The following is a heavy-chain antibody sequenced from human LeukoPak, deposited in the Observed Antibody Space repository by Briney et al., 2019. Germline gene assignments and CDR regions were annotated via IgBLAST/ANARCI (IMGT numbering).Heavy chain of an antibody. V-gene: IGHV3-74*01. CDR3: ARGGDGSNSLINY. CDR2: INPDGSTT. J-gene: IGHJ4*02. Sequence: SGGSRRLSCEASGFRFNKYWMHWVRQVPGKGPVWVSRINPDGSTTNYADSVKGRFSISRDNAKSIMYLQMNSLSVEDTAVYYCARGGDGSNSLINYWGQGTLVTVSS. D-gene: IGHD5-24*01. CDR1: GFRFNKYW.